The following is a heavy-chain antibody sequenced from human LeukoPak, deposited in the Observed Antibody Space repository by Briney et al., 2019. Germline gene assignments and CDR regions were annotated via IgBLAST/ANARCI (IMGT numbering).Heavy chain of an antibody. CDR2: IRRKTDGGTT. V-gene: IGHV3-15*01. Sequence: GGSLRLSCAASGFTFSNDWMSWVRQAPGKGLEWVGLIRRKTDGGTTGYAAPVKGRFTISRDDSQNTLYLQMNSLKTEDTAFYYCTNLYYGSGKDWGQGTLVTVSS. CDR3: TNLYYGSGKD. CDR1: GFTFSNDW. D-gene: IGHD3-10*01. J-gene: IGHJ4*02.